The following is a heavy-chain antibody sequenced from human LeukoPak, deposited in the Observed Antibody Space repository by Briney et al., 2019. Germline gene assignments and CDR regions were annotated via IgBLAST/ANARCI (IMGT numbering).Heavy chain of an antibody. D-gene: IGHD6-6*01. Sequence: GESLKISCRGSGYTFVDYWIGWVRQMPGKGLEWMGIIYPGDSDTRYSPSFQGQVTISADKSISTAYLQWSSLKASDTAMYYCARRPEYSSSPEDYWGQGTLVTVSS. CDR3: ARRPEYSSSPEDY. CDR2: IYPGDSDT. V-gene: IGHV5-51*01. J-gene: IGHJ4*02. CDR1: GYTFVDYW.